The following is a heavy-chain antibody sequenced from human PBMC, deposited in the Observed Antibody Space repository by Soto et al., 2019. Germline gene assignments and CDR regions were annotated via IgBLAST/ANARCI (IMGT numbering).Heavy chain of an antibody. J-gene: IGHJ3*02. CDR3: ARSDYADYVGAFDI. CDR1: GFTVSSNY. CDR2: IYSGGST. Sequence: EVQLVETGGGLIQPGGSLRLSCAASGFTVSSNYMSWVRQAPGKGLEWVSVIYSGGSTYYADSVKGRFTISRDNSKNTLYLQMNSLRAEDTAVYYCARSDYADYVGAFDIWRQGTMLTVSS. D-gene: IGHD4-17*01. V-gene: IGHV3-53*02.